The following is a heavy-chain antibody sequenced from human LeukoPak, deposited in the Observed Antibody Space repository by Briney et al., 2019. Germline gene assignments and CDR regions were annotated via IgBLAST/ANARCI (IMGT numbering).Heavy chain of an antibody. Sequence: SETLSLTCTVSGGSISSYYWSWIRQPPGKGLEWIGYIYYSGSTNYNPSLKSRVTISVDTSKNQFSLKLTSVTAADTALYYCARTKLYCSGGSCYSSLDYWGQGTLVTVSS. J-gene: IGHJ4*02. CDR1: GGSISSYY. V-gene: IGHV4-59*01. CDR2: IYYSGST. D-gene: IGHD2-15*01. CDR3: ARTKLYCSGGSCYSSLDY.